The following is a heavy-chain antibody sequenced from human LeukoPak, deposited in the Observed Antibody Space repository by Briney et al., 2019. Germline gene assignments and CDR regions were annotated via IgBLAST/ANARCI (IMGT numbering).Heavy chain of an antibody. V-gene: IGHV3-74*03. CDR3: ARSDWLDS. CDR1: GFTFSGKW. J-gene: IGHJ5*01. CDR2: FKGDGSST. Sequence: GGSLRLSCAASGFTFSGKWMHWVRQAPGKGLVWVSRFKGDGSSTTYADSVKGRFTISRDNAKNTLHLQMDSLRAEDTAVYYCARSDWLDSWGQGTLVIVSS.